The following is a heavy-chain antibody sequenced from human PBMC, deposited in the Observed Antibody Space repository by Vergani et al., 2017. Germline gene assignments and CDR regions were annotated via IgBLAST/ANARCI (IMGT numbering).Heavy chain of an antibody. D-gene: IGHD1-26*01. Sequence: QVQLRQWGAGLVKPSETLSLTCTVSGGSISSYYWSWIRQPPGKGLEWIGYIYYSGSTNYNPSLKSRVTISVDTSKNQFSLKLSSVTAADTAVYYCARTLALGGYNWFDPWGQGTLVTVSS. CDR3: ARTLALGGYNWFDP. J-gene: IGHJ5*02. V-gene: IGHV4-59*01. CDR2: IYYSGST. CDR1: GGSISSYY.